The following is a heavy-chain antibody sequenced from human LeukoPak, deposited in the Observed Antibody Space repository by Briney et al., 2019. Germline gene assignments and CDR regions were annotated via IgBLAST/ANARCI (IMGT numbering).Heavy chain of an antibody. CDR2: ISSNGGST. Sequence: GGSLRLSCAASGSTFSSYAMHWVRQAPGKGLEYVSAISSNGGSTYYANSVKGRFTISRDNSKNTLYLQMGSLRAEDMAVYYCARDYYDFWSGYYRLHGDVWGKGTTVTVSS. J-gene: IGHJ6*04. D-gene: IGHD3-3*01. CDR3: ARDYYDFWSGYYRLHGDV. CDR1: GSTFSSYA. V-gene: IGHV3-64*01.